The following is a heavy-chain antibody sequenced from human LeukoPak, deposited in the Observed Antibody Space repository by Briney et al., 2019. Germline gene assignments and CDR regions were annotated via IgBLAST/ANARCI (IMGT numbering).Heavy chain of an antibody. D-gene: IGHD2-15*01. CDR1: GFTVSSNY. J-gene: IGHJ4*02. CDR3: AREDVGY. CDR2: IWYDGSNK. V-gene: IGHV3-33*08. Sequence: GGSLRLSCAASGFTVSSNYMSWVRQAPGKGLEWVAVIWYDGSNKYYADSVKGRFTISRDNSKNTLYLQMNSLRAEDTAVYYCAREDVGYWGQGTLVTVSS.